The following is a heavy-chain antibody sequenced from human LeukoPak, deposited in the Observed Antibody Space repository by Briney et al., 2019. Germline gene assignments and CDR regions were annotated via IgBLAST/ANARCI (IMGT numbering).Heavy chain of an antibody. V-gene: IGHV3-30*04. J-gene: IGHJ4*02. CDR3: ATLTGTTGSDDY. Sequence: GGSLRLSCAASGFTFSISAMHWVRQAPGKGLEWVAVISFDGRNKYYADSVKCRFTVSRDNSKSTLFLQMSTLRAEDTAVYYCATLTGTTGSDDYWGQGTLVTVSS. CDR1: GFTFSISA. CDR2: ISFDGRNK. D-gene: IGHD1-20*01.